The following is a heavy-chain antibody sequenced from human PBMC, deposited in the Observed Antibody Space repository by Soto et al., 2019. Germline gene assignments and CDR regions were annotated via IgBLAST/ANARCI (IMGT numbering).Heavy chain of an antibody. V-gene: IGHV1-18*01. D-gene: IGHD3-3*01. CDR3: ARDIFRFLELSVDY. CDR2: ISAYNGNT. Sequence: RSPHHSPGQGLEWMAWISAYNGNTNYAQKLQGRVTMTTDTSTSTAYMELRSLRSDDTVVYYCARDIFRFLELSVDYWGQGTLVTV. J-gene: IGHJ4*02.